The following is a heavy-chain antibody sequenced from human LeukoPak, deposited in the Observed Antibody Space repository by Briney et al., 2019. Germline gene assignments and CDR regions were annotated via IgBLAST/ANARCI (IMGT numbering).Heavy chain of an antibody. V-gene: IGHV3-23*01. CDR1: GFTFSSHG. Sequence: GGSLRLSCAASGFTFSSHGMNWVRQAPGKGLEWVSGISPSGDILYYADSVKGQFTISRDNSKNTVYLQMNSLRAEDTAVYYCARIYGSGSYYSGLWGSLSDPSFDPWGQGTLVTVSS. D-gene: IGHD3-10*01. J-gene: IGHJ5*02. CDR2: ISPSGDIL. CDR3: ARIYGSGSYYSGLWGSLSDPSFDP.